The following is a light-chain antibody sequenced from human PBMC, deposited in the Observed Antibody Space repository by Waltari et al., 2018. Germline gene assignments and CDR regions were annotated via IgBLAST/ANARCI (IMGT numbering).Light chain of an antibody. CDR3: SSYTSSSTLG. V-gene: IGLV2-14*03. Sequence: QSALTQPASVSGSPGQSITISCTGTSSDVGGYNYVSWYHQHPGKAPKLMIYDVSKRPSGVSNRFSGSKSGNTASLTISGLQAEDEADYYCSSYTSSSTLGFGTGTKVTVL. J-gene: IGLJ1*01. CDR1: SSDVGGYNY. CDR2: DVS.